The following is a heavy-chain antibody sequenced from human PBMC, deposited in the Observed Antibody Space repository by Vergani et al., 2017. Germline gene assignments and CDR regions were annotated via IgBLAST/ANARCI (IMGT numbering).Heavy chain of an antibody. V-gene: IGHV3-30*02. CDR3: AKKVSRNWWSYYFDF. CDR1: GFPFSNYP. CDR2: IDYEGTTK. D-gene: IGHD2-8*02. J-gene: IGHJ4*02. Sequence: VQLVESGGGVVQRGGSLSLPWGASGFPFSNYPLPWVRKAQGKGPEWLAFIDYEGTTKYYADSVGGRFIVSRDNSKNTLFLFMSNLRDDDSAVYYCAKKVSRNWWSYYFDFWGQGTLVSVSS.